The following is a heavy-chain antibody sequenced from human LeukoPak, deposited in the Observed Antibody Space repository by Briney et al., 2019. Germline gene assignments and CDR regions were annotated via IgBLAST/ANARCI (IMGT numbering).Heavy chain of an antibody. V-gene: IGHV4-39*07. CDR2: ISYSGST. CDR3: ARDLSRGFDYGL. D-gene: IGHD5-12*01. Sequence: TSETLSLTCTVFGDSISTSSYYWGWIRQPRGKGLEWIGSISYSGSTNYNPSLKSRVTMSVDTSNNQFSLKLNSVTAADTAVYYCARDLSRGFDYGLWGQGTLVTVSS. CDR1: GDSISTSSYY. J-gene: IGHJ4*02.